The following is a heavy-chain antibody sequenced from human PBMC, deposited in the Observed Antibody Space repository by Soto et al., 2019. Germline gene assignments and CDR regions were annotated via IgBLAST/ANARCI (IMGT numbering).Heavy chain of an antibody. CDR2: IVPSDSYT. CDR3: AIYQLRSTNWFDP. CDR1: EDIFNSYW. Sequence: GESLKISCKGSEDIFNSYWITWVRQLPGKGLEWMGRIVPSDSYTVYSPSFQGHVTISADKSISTVYLRWSSLMASDTAIYYCAIYQLRSTNWFDPWGQGTLVTVSS. D-gene: IGHD2-2*02. V-gene: IGHV5-10-1*01. J-gene: IGHJ5*02.